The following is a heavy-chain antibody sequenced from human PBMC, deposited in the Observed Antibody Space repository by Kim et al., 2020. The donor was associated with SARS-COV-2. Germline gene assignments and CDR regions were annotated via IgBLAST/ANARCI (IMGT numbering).Heavy chain of an antibody. D-gene: IGHD1-26*01. V-gene: IGHV1-18*01. J-gene: IGHJ6*02. CDR1: GYTFTSYG. Sequence: ASVKVSCKASGYTFTSYGISWVRQAPGQGLEWMGWISAYNGNTNYAQKLQGRVTMTTDTSTSTAYMELRSLRSDDTAVYYCARVGATAASYYYGMDVWGQGTTVTVSS. CDR3: ARVGATAASYYYGMDV. CDR2: ISAYNGNT.